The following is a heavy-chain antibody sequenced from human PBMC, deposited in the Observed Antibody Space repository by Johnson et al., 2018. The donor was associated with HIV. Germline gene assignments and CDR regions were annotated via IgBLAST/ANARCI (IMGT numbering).Heavy chain of an antibody. CDR2: ISYAGSNK. D-gene: IGHD6-13*01. CDR3: AKDISSSWPRGPAFDI. Sequence: QVQLVESGGGVVQPGRSLRLSCAASGFTVSSYAMHWVRQAPGKGLAWVAVISYAGSNKYYADSVKGRFTISRDNAKNCLYLQMHSLRAEDTALYYCAKDISSSWPRGPAFDIWGQGTMVTVSS. CDR1: GFTVSSYA. J-gene: IGHJ3*02. V-gene: IGHV3-30*04.